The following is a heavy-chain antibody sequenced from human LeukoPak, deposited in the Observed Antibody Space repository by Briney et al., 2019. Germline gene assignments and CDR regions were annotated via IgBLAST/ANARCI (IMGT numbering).Heavy chain of an antibody. D-gene: IGHD2-15*01. J-gene: IGHJ5*02. CDR2: LYSGGST. Sequence: GGSLRLSCAASGFIVSSNYMSWVRQAPGKGLEWVSVLYSGGSTYYADSVKGRFTISRDNSKNTLYLQMNSLRAEDTAVYYCARSIGVSDWFDPWGQGTLVTVSS. CDR1: GFIVSSNY. CDR3: ARSIGVSDWFDP. V-gene: IGHV3-66*02.